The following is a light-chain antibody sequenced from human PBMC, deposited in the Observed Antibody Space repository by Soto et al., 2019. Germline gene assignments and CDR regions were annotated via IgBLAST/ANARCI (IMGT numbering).Light chain of an antibody. V-gene: IGLV2-14*01. Sequence: QSALTQPASVSGSPGQSITISCTGTSSDVGGYNYVSWYQQHPGKAPKLMIYEVSNRPSGVSNRFSGSKSGNTASLTISGLQAEAEADYYCSSYTSSSTPVVFGTGTKLNVL. CDR3: SSYTSSSTPVV. J-gene: IGLJ1*01. CDR2: EVS. CDR1: SSDVGGYNY.